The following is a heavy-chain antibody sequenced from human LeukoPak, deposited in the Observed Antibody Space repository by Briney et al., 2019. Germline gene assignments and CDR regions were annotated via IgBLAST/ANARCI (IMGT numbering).Heavy chain of an antibody. V-gene: IGHV3-23*01. Sequence: GGSLRLSCAASGFTFSSYGMSWVRQAPGKGLEWVSAISGSGGSTYYADSVKGRFTISRDNSKNTLYLQMNSLRAEDTAVYYCAKAPAARYYYYYMDVWGKGTTVTISS. CDR1: GFTFSSYG. D-gene: IGHD6-6*01. CDR3: AKAPAARYYYYYMDV. CDR2: ISGSGGST. J-gene: IGHJ6*03.